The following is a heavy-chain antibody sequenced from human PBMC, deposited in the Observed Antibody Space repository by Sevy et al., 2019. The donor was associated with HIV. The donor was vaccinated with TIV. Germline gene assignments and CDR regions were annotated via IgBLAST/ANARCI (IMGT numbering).Heavy chain of an antibody. CDR2: ISYDGSNK. CDR1: GFTFSSYA. V-gene: IGHV3-30-3*01. Sequence: GGSLRLSCAASGFTFSSYAMHWVRQAPGKGLEWVAVISYDGSNKYYADSMKGRFTISRDNSKNTLYLQMNSLRAEDTAVYYCARWGYYGSGKNKDDAFDIWGQGTMVTVSS. D-gene: IGHD3-10*01. J-gene: IGHJ3*02. CDR3: ARWGYYGSGKNKDDAFDI.